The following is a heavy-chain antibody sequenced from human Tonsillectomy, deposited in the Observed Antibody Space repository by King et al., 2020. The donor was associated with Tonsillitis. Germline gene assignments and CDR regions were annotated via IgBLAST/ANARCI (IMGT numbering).Heavy chain of an antibody. CDR2: IYYSGST. V-gene: IGHV4-59*01. D-gene: IGHD6-13*01. CDR1: GGSINSYY. CDR3: ARRGSGWSHFDY. J-gene: IGHJ4*02. Sequence: VQLQESGPGLGKPSGTLSLTCTVSGGSINSYYWSLIRQPPGEGLEWSGYIYYSGSTNYHPSLKSRVSISVDTAKNQFSLNLTSVTAADTAVYYCARRGSGWSHFDYWGQGTLVTVSS.